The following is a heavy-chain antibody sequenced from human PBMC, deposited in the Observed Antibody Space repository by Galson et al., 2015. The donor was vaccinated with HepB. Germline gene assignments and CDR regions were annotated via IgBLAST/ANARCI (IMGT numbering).Heavy chain of an antibody. CDR1: GCSLNDYY. CDR2: VDPEDGET. CDR3: AGDHQMAPQYGMDV. Sequence: VKVSCKVSGCSLNDYYIHWVREVPGKGLEWMGLVDPEDGETTYAEKFQGRLTMSADTSTDTAYMELRSLTSEDTTVYYCAGDHQMAPQYGMDVWGQGTTVTVSS. J-gene: IGHJ6*02. D-gene: IGHD5-24*01. V-gene: IGHV1-69-2*01.